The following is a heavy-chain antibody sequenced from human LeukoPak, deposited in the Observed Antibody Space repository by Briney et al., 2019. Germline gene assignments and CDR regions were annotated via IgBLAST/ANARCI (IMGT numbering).Heavy chain of an antibody. CDR2: ISGSGGST. D-gene: IGHD3-16*02. V-gene: IGHV3-23*01. CDR3: ALNGREVPSGAFDI. J-gene: IGHJ3*02. CDR1: GFTFSSYA. Sequence: PGRSLRLSCAASGFTFSSYAMHWVRQAPGKGLEWVSAISGSGGSTYYADSVKGRFTISRDNSKNTLYLQMNSLRAEDTAVYYCALNGREVPSGAFDIWGQGTMVTVSS.